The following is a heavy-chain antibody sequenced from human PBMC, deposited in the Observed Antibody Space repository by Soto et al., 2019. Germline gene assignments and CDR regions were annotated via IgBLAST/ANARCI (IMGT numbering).Heavy chain of an antibody. CDR2: IYYSGST. D-gene: IGHD3-22*01. Sequence: SETLSLTCTVSGGSISSGGYYWSWIRQHPGKGLEWIGYIYYSGSTYYNPSLKSRVTISVDTSKNQFSLKLSSVTAADTAVYYCARGGSPTYYYDSSGREFDYWGQGTLVTVS. V-gene: IGHV4-31*03. CDR1: GGSISSGGYY. CDR3: ARGGSPTYYYDSSGREFDY. J-gene: IGHJ4*02.